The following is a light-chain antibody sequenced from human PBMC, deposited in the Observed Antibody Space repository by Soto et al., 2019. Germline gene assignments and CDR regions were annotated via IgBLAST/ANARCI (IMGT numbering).Light chain of an antibody. CDR3: QQRSNFIT. CDR1: QGVTPAY. CDR2: GAS. Sequence: EIVLTQSPGTLSLSPGERATLSCRASQGVTPAYLAWYQHKPGQAPRLLIYGASNRATGIPDRFSGSGSGTDFTLTISRLEPEDFAVYYCQQRSNFITFGQGTRLEIK. V-gene: IGKV3D-20*02. J-gene: IGKJ5*01.